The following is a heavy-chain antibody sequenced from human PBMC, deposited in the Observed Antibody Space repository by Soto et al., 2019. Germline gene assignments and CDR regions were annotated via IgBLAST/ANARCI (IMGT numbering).Heavy chain of an antibody. CDR1: GYSFIYYP. Sequence: ASVKVSGKASGYSFIYYPIHWVRQAPGQRLEWMGWINLGNGNTAYSQKFQGRVTITRDTSASTVYMELSSLTSEDTAVYYCGREPLCGGKCYLNYFDPWGQGTLVTVS. V-gene: IGHV1-3*01. D-gene: IGHD4-4*01. J-gene: IGHJ5*02. CDR3: GREPLCGGKCYLNYFDP. CDR2: INLGNGNT.